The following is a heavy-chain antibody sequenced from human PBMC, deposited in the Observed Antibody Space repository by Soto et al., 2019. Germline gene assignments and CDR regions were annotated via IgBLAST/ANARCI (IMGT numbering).Heavy chain of an antibody. V-gene: IGHV1-69*01. CDR3: ARDFESRYSSGWGRYYYGMDV. D-gene: IGHD6-19*01. Sequence: QVQLVQSGAEVKKPGSSVKVSCKASGGTFSSYAISWVRQAPGQGLEWMGGIIPIFGTANYAQKFQGRVTITADESTSTAYMELSSLRSEDTAVYYCARDFESRYSSGWGRYYYGMDVWGQGTTVTVSS. J-gene: IGHJ6*02. CDR2: IIPIFGTA. CDR1: GGTFSSYA.